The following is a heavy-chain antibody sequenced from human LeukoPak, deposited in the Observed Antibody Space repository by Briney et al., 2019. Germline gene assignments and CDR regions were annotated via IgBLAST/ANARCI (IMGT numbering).Heavy chain of an antibody. CDR3: ASALRGTNDNWFDP. D-gene: IGHD2-8*01. V-gene: IGHV1-18*01. J-gene: IGHJ5*02. CDR1: GYTFTSYG. Sequence: VSVNVSCKACGYTFTSYGISWVRQAPGQGLEWMGWIRAYNGNTNYAQKLQRRDTMTTDTTRSTAYMELRSLRSDDTGVDYCASALRGTNDNWFDPWGEGTLVPVSS. CDR2: IRAYNGNT.